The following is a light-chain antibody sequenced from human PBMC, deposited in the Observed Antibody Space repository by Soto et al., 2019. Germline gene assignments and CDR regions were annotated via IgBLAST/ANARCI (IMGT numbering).Light chain of an antibody. Sequence: AQSPVTLSVSPVERATLSCMASQSIGTNLAWYQQKPGKAPKLLIYDASSLEGGVPSRFSGSGAGTDFTLTISSLQPEDFASYYCQQFNTFPLTFGQGTRLEIK. CDR2: DAS. CDR1: QSIGTN. CDR3: QQFNTFPLT. V-gene: IGKV1-13*02. J-gene: IGKJ5*01.